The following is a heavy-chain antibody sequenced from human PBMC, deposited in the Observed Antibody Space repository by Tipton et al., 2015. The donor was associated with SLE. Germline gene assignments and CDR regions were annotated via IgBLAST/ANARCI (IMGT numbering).Heavy chain of an antibody. D-gene: IGHD4-17*01. V-gene: IGHV4-59*12. CDR3: ARAVYYGDYVDY. CDR1: GGSISSYY. Sequence: LRLSCTVSGGSISSYYWSWIRQPPGKGLEWIGSIYYSGSTYYNPSLKSRVTISVDTSKNQFSLKLSSVTAADTAVYYCARAVYYGDYVDYWGQGTLVTVSS. CDR2: IYYSGST. J-gene: IGHJ4*02.